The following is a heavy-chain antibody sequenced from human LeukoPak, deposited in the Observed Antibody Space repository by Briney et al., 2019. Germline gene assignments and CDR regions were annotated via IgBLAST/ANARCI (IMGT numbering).Heavy chain of an antibody. J-gene: IGHJ6*03. CDR3: ARGSSSLEWLLYLDYYYMDV. D-gene: IGHD3-3*01. V-gene: IGHV3-7*03. CDR2: IKQDGSEK. CDR1: GFTFSSYW. Sequence: GGSLRLSCAASGFTFSSYWMSWVRQAPGKGLEWVANIKQDGSEKYYVDSVKGRFTISRDNAKNSLYLQMNSLRAEDTAVYYCARGSSSLEWLLYLDYYYMDVWGKGTTVTVSS.